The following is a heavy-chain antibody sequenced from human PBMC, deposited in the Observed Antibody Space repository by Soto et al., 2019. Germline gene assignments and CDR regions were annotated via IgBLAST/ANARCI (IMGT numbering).Heavy chain of an antibody. CDR3: ARWKRGYSYGFCFDY. CDR1: GGSISSYY. D-gene: IGHD5-18*01. V-gene: IGHV4-59*08. CDR2: IYYSGST. J-gene: IGHJ4*02. Sequence: PSETLSLTCTVPGGSISSYYWSWIRQPPGKGLEWIGYIYYSGSTNYNPSLKSRVTISVDTSKNQFSLKLSSVTAADTAVYYCARWKRGYSYGFCFDYWGQGTLVTVSS.